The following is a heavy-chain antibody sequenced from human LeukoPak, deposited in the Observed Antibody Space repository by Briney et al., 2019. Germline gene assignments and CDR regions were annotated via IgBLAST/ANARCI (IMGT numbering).Heavy chain of an antibody. D-gene: IGHD6-13*01. Sequence: GGSLRLSCAASGFTVSSNYMSWVRQAPGKGLEWVSVIYSGGSTYYADSVKGRFTISRDNSKSTLYLQMNSLRAEDTAVYYCARGAAGPTNWFDPWGQGTLVTVSS. CDR2: IYSGGST. V-gene: IGHV3-53*01. J-gene: IGHJ5*02. CDR3: ARGAAGPTNWFDP. CDR1: GFTVSSNY.